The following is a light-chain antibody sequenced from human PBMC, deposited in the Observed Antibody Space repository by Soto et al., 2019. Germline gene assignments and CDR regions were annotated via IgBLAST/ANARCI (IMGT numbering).Light chain of an antibody. CDR1: FSNIGSNT. CDR3: AAWDDSLNGVV. CDR2: SNN. J-gene: IGLJ2*01. V-gene: IGLV1-44*01. Sequence: QSVLTQPPSTSGTPGQRVTISCSGSFSNIGSNTVNWYQQLPGTAPKLLIYSNNQRPSGVPDRISGTKSGTSASLAISWLQSEDEDDYYCAAWDDSLNGVVFGGGTQLTVL.